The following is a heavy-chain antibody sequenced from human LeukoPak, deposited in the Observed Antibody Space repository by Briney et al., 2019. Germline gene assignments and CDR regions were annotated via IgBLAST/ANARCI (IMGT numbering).Heavy chain of an antibody. J-gene: IGHJ1*01. CDR2: ISYDGSNK. CDR1: GFTFSSYA. Sequence: PGGSLRLSCAASGFTFSSYAMHWVRQAPGKGLEWVAVISYDGSNKYSADSVKGRFTISRDNSKNTLYLQMNSLRAEDTAVYYCARSNYDSSGYYTYFQHWGQGTLVTVSS. V-gene: IGHV3-30-3*01. CDR3: ARSNYDSSGYYTYFQH. D-gene: IGHD3-22*01.